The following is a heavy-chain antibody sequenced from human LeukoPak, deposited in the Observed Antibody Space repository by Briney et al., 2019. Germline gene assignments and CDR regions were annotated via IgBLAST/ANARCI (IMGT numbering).Heavy chain of an antibody. D-gene: IGHD3-22*01. CDR2: ISSSSSYI. Sequence: GGSLRLSCAASGFTFSSYSMNWVRQAPGKGLEWVSSISSSSSYIYYADTVKGRFTISRDNAKNLLYLQMNSLRAEDTAAYYCARDEYYYDSSGYYVPLGAFDIWGQGTMVTVSS. J-gene: IGHJ3*02. CDR1: GFTFSSYS. CDR3: ARDEYYYDSSGYYVPLGAFDI. V-gene: IGHV3-21*01.